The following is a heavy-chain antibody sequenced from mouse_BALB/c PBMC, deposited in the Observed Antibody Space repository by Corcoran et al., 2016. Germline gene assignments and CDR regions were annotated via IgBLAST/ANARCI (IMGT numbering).Heavy chain of an antibody. D-gene: IGHD2-4*01. CDR1: GFNIKDYY. J-gene: IGHJ3*01. CDR2: IDPENGNT. CDR3: ASIYYDYAWFVY. V-gene: IGHV14-1*02. Sequence: EVQLQQSGEEVVRPGALVKLSCKASGFNIKDYYMHWVKKRPEQGLEWSGWIDPENGNTIYEPKFQGKASITADTSSNTAYLQLSSLTSEDTAVYYCASIYYDYAWFVYWGQGTLVTVSA.